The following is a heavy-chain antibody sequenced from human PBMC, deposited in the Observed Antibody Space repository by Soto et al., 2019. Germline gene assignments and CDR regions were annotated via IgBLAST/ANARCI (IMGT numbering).Heavy chain of an antibody. Sequence: GAEVKKPGASVKVSCEASGYTFITYGISWVRQAPGQGLEWMGWITPYNGKTNYAQKVQDRVTMTTDTSTGTAYLELRSLRSDDSAVYYCARDTSHYFDHWGQGTLVTVSS. CDR2: ITPYNGKT. V-gene: IGHV1-18*01. D-gene: IGHD2-2*01. J-gene: IGHJ4*02. CDR3: ARDTSHYFDH. CDR1: GYTFITYG.